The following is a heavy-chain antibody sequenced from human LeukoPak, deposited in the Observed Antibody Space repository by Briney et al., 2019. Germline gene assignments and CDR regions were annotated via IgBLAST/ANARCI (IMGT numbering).Heavy chain of an antibody. J-gene: IGHJ5*02. D-gene: IGHD3-22*01. V-gene: IGHV3-48*04. CDR1: GFTFSSYS. CDR2: ISSSSSTI. Sequence: TGGSLRLSCAASGFTFSSYSMNWVRQAPGKGLEWVSYISSSSSTIYYADSVKGRFTISRDNAKNSLYLQMNSLRAEDTAVYYCARDLNGDYYDSSGYYYPGWLDPWGQGTLVTVSS. CDR3: ARDLNGDYYDSSGYYYPGWLDP.